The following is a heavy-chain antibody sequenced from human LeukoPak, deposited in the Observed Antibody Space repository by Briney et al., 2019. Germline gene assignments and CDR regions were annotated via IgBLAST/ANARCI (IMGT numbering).Heavy chain of an antibody. Sequence: QPGGSLRLSCAASGFTVSSNYMSWVRQAPGKGLEWVSGIYTGGGTYNADSVKGRFTISRDNSKNTLYLQMNSLRAEDTAVNYCARDVSTMAYFDCWGQGALVTVSS. CDR1: GFTVSSNY. CDR3: ARDVSTMAYFDC. D-gene: IGHD3-10*01. J-gene: IGHJ4*02. CDR2: IYTGGGT. V-gene: IGHV3-66*02.